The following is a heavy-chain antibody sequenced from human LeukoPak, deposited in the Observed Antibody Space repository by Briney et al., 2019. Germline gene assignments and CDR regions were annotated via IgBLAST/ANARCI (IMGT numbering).Heavy chain of an antibody. V-gene: IGHV3-21*01. CDR2: ISSGSTYM. D-gene: IGHD2-15*01. CDR1: GFTFSSYS. CDR3: ASSSGASWGYFDY. Sequence: GGSLRLSCSVSGFTFSSYSMNWVRQAPGKGLERVSSISSGSTYMYYADSVKGRFTLSRDNAKNSLYLQMNSLRAEDTAVYYCASSSGASWGYFDYWGQGTLVTVSS. J-gene: IGHJ4*02.